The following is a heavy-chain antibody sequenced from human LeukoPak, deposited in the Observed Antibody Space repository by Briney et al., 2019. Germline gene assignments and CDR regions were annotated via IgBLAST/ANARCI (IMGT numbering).Heavy chain of an antibody. J-gene: IGHJ4*02. CDR2: INHNGIP. CDR3: ARGTAFCGGDCYVDF. Sequence: SETLSLTCAVSGGSFSNYYWTWIRQPPGKGLEWIGEINHNGIPNYNPSLKSRVTISIDTSQNQFSLKLSSVTAADTAVYYCARGTAFCGGDCYVDFWGQGTLVTVSS. CDR1: GGSFSNYY. D-gene: IGHD2-21*02. V-gene: IGHV4-34*01.